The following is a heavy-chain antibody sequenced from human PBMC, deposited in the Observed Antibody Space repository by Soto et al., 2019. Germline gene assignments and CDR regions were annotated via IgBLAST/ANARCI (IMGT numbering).Heavy chain of an antibody. J-gene: IGHJ4*02. CDR2: INAGYGNT. V-gene: IGHV1-3*01. Sequence: GASVKVSCKASGGTFSTHAIIWVRQAPGHGLEWMGWINAGYGNTKSSQKFQDRVTISRDTSASTAYMELTSLRSEDTAVYYCARDTGDGTFDFWGQGTLVTVSS. D-gene: IGHD7-27*01. CDR1: GGTFSTHA. CDR3: ARDTGDGTFDF.